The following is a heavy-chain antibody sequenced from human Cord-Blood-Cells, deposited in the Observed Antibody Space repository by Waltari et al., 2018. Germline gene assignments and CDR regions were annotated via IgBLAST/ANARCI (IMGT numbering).Heavy chain of an antibody. J-gene: IGHJ4*02. CDR3: ARARRDGYNPFDY. V-gene: IGHV4-31*03. D-gene: IGHD5-12*01. CDR2: IYYSGST. CDR1: GGSISSGGYY. Sequence: QVQLQESGPGLVKPSQTLSLTCTVSGGSISSGGYYWSWIRQHPGKGLEWIGYIYYSGSTYHNPSLKSRVTISVDTSKNQFSLKLSSVTAADTAVYYCARARRDGYNPFDYWGQGTLVTVSS.